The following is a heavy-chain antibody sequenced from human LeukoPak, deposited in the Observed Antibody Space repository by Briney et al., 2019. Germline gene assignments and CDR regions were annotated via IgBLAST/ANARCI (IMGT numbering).Heavy chain of an antibody. V-gene: IGHV4-59*01. CDR3: ARDLQGSSWSFDP. CDR2: IYYSGST. J-gene: IGHJ5*02. D-gene: IGHD6-13*01. CDR1: GGSINSFY. Sequence: SETLSLTCSVSGGSINSFYWVWIRQSPGKGLEWIGYIYYSGSTHYNPSLKSRVTISADRSRNQFSLRLKSVTAADTAVYYCARDLQGSSWSFDPWGQGTLVTVSS.